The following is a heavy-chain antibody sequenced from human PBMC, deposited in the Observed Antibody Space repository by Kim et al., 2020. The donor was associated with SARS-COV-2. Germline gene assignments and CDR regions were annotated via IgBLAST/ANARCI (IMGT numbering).Heavy chain of an antibody. V-gene: IGHV3-15*01. J-gene: IGHJ6*02. CDR2: IKSKTYGGTT. CDR1: GFTFSDAW. D-gene: IGHD6-19*01. CDR3: SRSGYGIYV. Sequence: GGSLRLSCTASGFTFSDAWMSWVRQAPGKGLEWVGRIKSKTYGGTTDYATPVKGRFTISRDDSKTTLYLQMNSLKTEDTAVYFCSRSGYGIYVWGQGTTV.